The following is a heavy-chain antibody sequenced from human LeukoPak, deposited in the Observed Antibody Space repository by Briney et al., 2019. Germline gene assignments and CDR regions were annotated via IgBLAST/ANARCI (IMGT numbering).Heavy chain of an antibody. Sequence: GGSLRLSCAVSGFTFSSYAISWVRQAPRTGLQWVSAISGSGYNTYYADSVKGRFTISRDNSKSTLYLQMDSLRAEDTAVYYCARDAYCTSASCRRDFGSWGQGTLVTVSS. CDR2: ISGSGYNT. J-gene: IGHJ4*02. CDR1: GFTFSSYA. V-gene: IGHV3-23*01. CDR3: ARDAYCTSASCRRDFGS. D-gene: IGHD2-2*01.